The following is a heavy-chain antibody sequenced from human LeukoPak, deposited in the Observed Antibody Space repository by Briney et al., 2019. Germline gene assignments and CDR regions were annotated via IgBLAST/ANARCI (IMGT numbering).Heavy chain of an antibody. V-gene: IGHV3-48*01. Sequence: PPGGSLRLSCAASGFTFSSYSLHWVRQAPGKGLEWVSFISTTGSTTYYADSVKGRFTISRDNSKNTLYLQMNSLRAEDTAVYYCAKDREVRFLERLYSIDYWGQGTLVTVSS. CDR3: AKDREVRFLERLYSIDY. CDR1: GFTFSSYS. J-gene: IGHJ4*02. D-gene: IGHD3-3*01. CDR2: ISTTGSTT.